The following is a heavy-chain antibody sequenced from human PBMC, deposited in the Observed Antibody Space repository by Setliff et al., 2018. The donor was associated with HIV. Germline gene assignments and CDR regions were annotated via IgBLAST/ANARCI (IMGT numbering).Heavy chain of an antibody. V-gene: IGHV3-66*02. CDR3: ARVRLYISALDY. CDR1: GFTVSSYY. Sequence: PGGSLRLSCAASGFTVSSYYMAWVRQAPGKGLEWVSTIYSDGSTYHADSVKGRFTLSRDTSKNTLSLQMNTLRPEDTAVYYCARVRLYISALDYWGQGTLVTVSS. D-gene: IGHD3-22*01. J-gene: IGHJ4*02. CDR2: IYSDGST.